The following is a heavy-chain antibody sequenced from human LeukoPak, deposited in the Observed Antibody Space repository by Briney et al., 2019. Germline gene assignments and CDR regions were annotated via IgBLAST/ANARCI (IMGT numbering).Heavy chain of an antibody. CDR1: GFTFSSYA. Sequence: GGSLRLSCAASGFTFSSYAMSWVRQAPGKGLEWVSAISGSGGSTYYADSVKGRFTISRDNSKNTLYLQMNSLRAEGTAVYYCAKDLSWGEYGSGNYYDYWGQGTLVTVSS. CDR2: ISGSGGST. J-gene: IGHJ4*02. CDR3: AKDLSWGEYGSGNYYDY. D-gene: IGHD3-10*01. V-gene: IGHV3-23*01.